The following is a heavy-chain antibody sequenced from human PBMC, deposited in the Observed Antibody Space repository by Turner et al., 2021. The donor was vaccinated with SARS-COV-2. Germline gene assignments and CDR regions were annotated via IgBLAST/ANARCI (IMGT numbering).Heavy chain of an antibody. J-gene: IGHJ4*02. V-gene: IGHV3-9*01. D-gene: IGHD3-10*01. CDR1: GFTFHDYA. CDR2: IGWSSETR. Sequence: EVQLVESGGGLVQPGRSLRLSCAASGFTFHDYAMHWVRQVPGKGLEWVAGIGWSSETRDYADSAKGRFTISRDNAKNSLFLQMNSLRAEDTALYYCAKGRGTLVRGVIIQGWGGNFDYWGQGTLVTVSS. CDR3: AKGRGTLVRGVIIQGWGGNFDY.